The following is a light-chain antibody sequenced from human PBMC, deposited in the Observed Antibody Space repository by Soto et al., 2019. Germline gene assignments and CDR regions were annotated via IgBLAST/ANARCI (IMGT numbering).Light chain of an antibody. CDR2: GAS. J-gene: IGKJ4*01. CDR3: QRYRTS. CDR1: QSVSSSY. Sequence: EIVLTQSPGTLSLSPGERATLSCRASQSVSSSYLAWYQQKPDQAPRQLIYGASSRATGIPDRFSGSGSGTDFTLTITRLEPEDFAVYYCQRYRTSFGGGTRVEIK. V-gene: IGKV3-20*01.